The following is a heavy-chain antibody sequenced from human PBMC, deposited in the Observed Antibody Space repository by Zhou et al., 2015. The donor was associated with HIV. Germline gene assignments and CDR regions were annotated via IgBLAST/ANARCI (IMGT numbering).Heavy chain of an antibody. CDR2: IIPIFGTA. V-gene: IGHV1-69*01. CDR3: ARMNGGIRLGELSSTYHYYYYMDV. CDR1: GGTFSSYA. D-gene: IGHD3-16*02. J-gene: IGHJ6*03. Sequence: QVQLVQSGAEVKKPGSSVKVSCKASGGTFSSYAISWVRQAPGQGLEWMGGIIPIFGTANYAQKFQGRVTITADESTSTAYMELSSLRSEDTAVYYCARMNGGIRLGELSSTYHYYYYMDVWGKGTTVTVSS.